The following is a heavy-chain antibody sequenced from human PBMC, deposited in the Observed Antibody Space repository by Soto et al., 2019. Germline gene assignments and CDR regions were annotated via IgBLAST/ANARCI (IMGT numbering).Heavy chain of an antibody. J-gene: IGHJ6*02. CDR1: GGSISSGGYY. V-gene: IGHV4-31*03. Sequence: QVQLQESGPGLVKPSQTLSLTCTVSGGSISSGGYYWSWIRQHPGKGLEWIGYIYYSGSTYYNTSLKSRVTISVDTSKTPFSLKLSSVTAADTAVYYCARDGGPTVTTGYYYGMDVWGQGTTVTVSS. D-gene: IGHD4-4*01. CDR2: IYYSGST. CDR3: ARDGGPTVTTGYYYGMDV.